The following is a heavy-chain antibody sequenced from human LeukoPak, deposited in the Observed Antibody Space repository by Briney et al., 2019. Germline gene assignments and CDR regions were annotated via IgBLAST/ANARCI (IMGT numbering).Heavy chain of an antibody. CDR2: INGPSDSI. CDR1: GFNFGDYF. Sequence: GGSLRLSCAASGFNFGDYFMSWIRQAPGKGLEWVAFINGPSDSIRYADSVEGRFTISRDNVKNSLYLQMHSLRIEDTAVYYCATSRVFDYWGQGALVTVSS. CDR3: ATSRVFDY. V-gene: IGHV3-11*04. J-gene: IGHJ4*02.